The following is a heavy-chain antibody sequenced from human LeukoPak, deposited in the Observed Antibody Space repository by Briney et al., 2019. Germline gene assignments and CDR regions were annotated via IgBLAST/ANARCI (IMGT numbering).Heavy chain of an antibody. D-gene: IGHD3-10*01. CDR2: MNPNSGNT. V-gene: IGHV1-8*01. Sequence: EASVKVSCKASGYTFTSYDINWVRQATGQGLEWMGWMNPNSGNTGYAQKFQGRVTMTTNTSISTAYMGLSSLRSEDTAVYYCARIKASRGGVNWFDPWGQGTLVTVSS. J-gene: IGHJ5*02. CDR3: ARIKASRGGVNWFDP. CDR1: GYTFTSYD.